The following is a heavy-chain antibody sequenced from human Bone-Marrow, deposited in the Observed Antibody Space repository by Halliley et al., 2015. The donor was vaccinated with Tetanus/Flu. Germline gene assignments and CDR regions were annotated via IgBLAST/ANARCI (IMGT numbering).Heavy chain of an antibody. V-gene: IGHV3-15*01. Sequence: SLRLSCAASGFTFSNAYMTWVRQAPGKGLEWVGRVKSKTDGGTTDYAAPVRGRFTISRDGSENTLYLQMNSLKTEDTAVYYCTTASGDYDDRGDDAFDIWGQGTMVTVSS. D-gene: IGHD4-17*01. J-gene: IGHJ3*02. CDR1: GFTFSNAY. CDR2: VKSKTDGGTT. CDR3: TTASGDYDDRGDDAFDI.